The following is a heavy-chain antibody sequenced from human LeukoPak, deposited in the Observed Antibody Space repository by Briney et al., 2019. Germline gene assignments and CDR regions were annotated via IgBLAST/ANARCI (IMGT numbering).Heavy chain of an antibody. D-gene: IGHD6-13*01. V-gene: IGHV4-39*07. J-gene: IGHJ6*03. Sequence: SETLSLTCTVSGASITSSSYYWGWIRRPPGKGLEWIGSMYYSGSTNYNPSLKSRVTISVDTSKNQFSLKLSSVTAADTAVYYCARPLRPRQGYWRYMDVWGKGTTVTISS. CDR3: ARPLRPRQGYWRYMDV. CDR2: MYYSGST. CDR1: GASITSSSYY.